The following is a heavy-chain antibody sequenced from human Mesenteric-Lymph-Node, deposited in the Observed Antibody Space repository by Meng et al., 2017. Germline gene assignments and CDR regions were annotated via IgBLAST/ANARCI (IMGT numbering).Heavy chain of an antibody. CDR2: ISARGGST. CDR1: GFTFSSYA. Sequence: GESLKISCAASGFTFSSYAMTWVRQAPGRGLEWVSAISARGGSTYYADSVKGRFTISRDNSKNTVYLQMNSLRAEDTAVYYCARWLPILGYCSGGSCYSIYFDYWGQGTLVTVSS. J-gene: IGHJ4*02. V-gene: IGHV3-23*01. CDR3: ARWLPILGYCSGGSCYSIYFDY. D-gene: IGHD2-15*01.